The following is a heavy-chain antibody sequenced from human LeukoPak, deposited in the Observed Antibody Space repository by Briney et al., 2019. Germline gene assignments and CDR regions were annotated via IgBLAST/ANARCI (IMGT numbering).Heavy chain of an antibody. CDR1: GFTFSSYW. J-gene: IGHJ6*02. Sequence: GGSLRLSCAASGFTFSSYWVSWVRQAPGKGLEWVANIKQDGSEKYYVDSVKGRFTISRDNAKNSLYLQMSSLRAEDTAVYYCARGYFDWSPGDYGMDVWGQGTTVTVSS. CDR2: IKQDGSEK. CDR3: ARGYFDWSPGDYGMDV. D-gene: IGHD3-9*01. V-gene: IGHV3-7*01.